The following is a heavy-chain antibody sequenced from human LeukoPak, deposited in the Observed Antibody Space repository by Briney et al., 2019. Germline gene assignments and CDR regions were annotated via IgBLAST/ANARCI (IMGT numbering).Heavy chain of an antibody. D-gene: IGHD4-17*01. CDR2: IIPILGIA. CDR3: ARDVGDGDSPFDY. CDR1: GGTFSSYA. V-gene: IGHV1-69*04. Sequence: VASVKVSCKASGGTFSSYAISWVRQAPGQGLEWMGRIIPILGIANYAQKFQGRVTITADKSTSTAYMELSSLRSEDTAVYYCARDVGDGDSPFDYWGQGTLVTVSS. J-gene: IGHJ4*02.